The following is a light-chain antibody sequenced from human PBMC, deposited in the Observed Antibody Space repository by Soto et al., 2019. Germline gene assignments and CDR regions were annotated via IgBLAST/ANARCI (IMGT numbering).Light chain of an antibody. CDR3: ISYTNRQSYV. Sequence: QSALTQPVSVSGSPGQSITISCSGTSSDIGSYDHVAWYQQFPGKSPKLMIYAVSDRPSGVSDRFSGSKSGITASLTISGLQTEDEADYYCISYTNRQSYVFGTGTKLTVL. CDR1: SSDIGSYDH. CDR2: AVS. J-gene: IGLJ1*01. V-gene: IGLV2-14*01.